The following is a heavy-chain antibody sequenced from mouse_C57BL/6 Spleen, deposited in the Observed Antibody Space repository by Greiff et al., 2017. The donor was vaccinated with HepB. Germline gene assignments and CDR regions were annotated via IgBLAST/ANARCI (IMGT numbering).Heavy chain of an antibody. CDR2: ISYDGSN. CDR3: EGYSEVYYAMDY. Sequence: DVKLQESGPGLVKPSQSLSLTCSVTGYSITSGYYWNWIRQFPGNKLEWMGYISYDGSNNYNPSLKNRISITRNTSQNQFFLKLNSVTTEDTATYYCEGYSEVYYAMDYWGQGTSVTVSS. V-gene: IGHV3-6*01. J-gene: IGHJ4*01. D-gene: IGHD3-1*01. CDR1: GYSITSGYY.